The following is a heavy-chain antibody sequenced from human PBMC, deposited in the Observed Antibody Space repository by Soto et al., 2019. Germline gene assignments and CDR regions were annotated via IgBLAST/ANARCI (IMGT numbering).Heavy chain of an antibody. CDR2: ISGSGGST. V-gene: IGHV3-23*01. J-gene: IGHJ4*02. Sequence: VGSLRLSCAASGFTFSSYAMSWVRQAPGKGLEWVSAISGSGGSTYYADSVKGRFTISRDNSKNTLYLQMNSLRAEDTAVYYCAKDPDVVVPAAIRWFDYWGQGTLVTVSS. CDR3: AKDPDVVVPAAIRWFDY. D-gene: IGHD2-2*01. CDR1: GFTFSSYA.